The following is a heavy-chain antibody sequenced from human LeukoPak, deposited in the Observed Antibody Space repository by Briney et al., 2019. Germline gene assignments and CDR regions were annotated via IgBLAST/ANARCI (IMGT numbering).Heavy chain of an antibody. CDR3: ARDDYYDSSGYYYFDY. D-gene: IGHD3-22*01. CDR1: GGTFSSYA. J-gene: IGHJ4*02. Sequence: SVKVSCKASGGTFSSYAISWVRQAPGQGLEWMGGIIPIFGTANYAQKFQGRVTITADESTSTAYMELSSLRSEDTAVYYCARDDYYDSSGYYYFDYWGQGTLVTVSS. V-gene: IGHV1-69*13. CDR2: IIPIFGTA.